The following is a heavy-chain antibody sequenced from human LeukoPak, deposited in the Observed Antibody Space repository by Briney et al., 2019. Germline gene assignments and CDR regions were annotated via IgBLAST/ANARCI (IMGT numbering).Heavy chain of an antibody. J-gene: IGHJ5*02. CDR2: IIPIFGTA. CDR3: ARDSEGLFDP. V-gene: IGHV1-69*05. Sequence: SVKVSCKPSGGTFSSYAISWVRQAPGQGLEWMGRIIPIFGTANYAQKFQGRVTITTDESTSTAYMELSSLRSEDTAVYYCARDSEGLFDPWGQGTLVTVSS. CDR1: GGTFSSYA.